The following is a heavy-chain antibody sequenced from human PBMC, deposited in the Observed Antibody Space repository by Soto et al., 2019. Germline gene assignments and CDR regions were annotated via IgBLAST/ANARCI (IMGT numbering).Heavy chain of an antibody. CDR2: INPGNGNT. D-gene: IGHD4-17*01. J-gene: IGHJ2*01. CDR3: ASGASSVTTFYFDL. Sequence: QVQVVQSGAEVKKPGASVKVSCKASGYTFTSYAMHWVRQAPEQRREWMGWINPGNGNTKNSQKFQGRVTITRDTFASTAYMELSSLRSEDTAVYYCASGASSVTTFYFDLWGRGTLVTVSS. CDR1: GYTFTSYA. V-gene: IGHV1-3*01.